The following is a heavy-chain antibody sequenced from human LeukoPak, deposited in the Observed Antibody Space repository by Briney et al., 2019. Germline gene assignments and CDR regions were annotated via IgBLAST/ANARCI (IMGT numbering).Heavy chain of an antibody. CDR2: IYYSGST. CDR1: GCSISSSSYY. V-gene: IGHV4-39*01. J-gene: IGHJ4*02. D-gene: IGHD3-3*01. Sequence: SETLSLTFTVSGCSISSSSYYWGWIRQPPRKGLGWIGSIYYSGSTYYNPSLKSRVTISVDTSKSQFSLRLTSVTAADTAVYYCARHVRFLEWLSSYYFDYWGQGTLVTVSS. CDR3: ARHVRFLEWLSSYYFDY.